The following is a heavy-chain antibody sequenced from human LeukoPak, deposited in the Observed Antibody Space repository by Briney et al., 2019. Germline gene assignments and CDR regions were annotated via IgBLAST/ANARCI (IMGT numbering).Heavy chain of an antibody. CDR1: DFNFNYV. D-gene: IGHD1-14*01. CDR3: AKVRTYFYHGLDV. CDR2: ISGTTSGT. J-gene: IGHJ6*02. Sequence: GGSLRLSCAASDFNFNYVWMSWVRQAPGKGLEWVSGISGTTSGTYYADSVKGRSTIPRDNSKNTLFLQVNSLRAEDTAVYYCAKVRTYFYHGLDVWGQGTTVTVSS. V-gene: IGHV3-23*01.